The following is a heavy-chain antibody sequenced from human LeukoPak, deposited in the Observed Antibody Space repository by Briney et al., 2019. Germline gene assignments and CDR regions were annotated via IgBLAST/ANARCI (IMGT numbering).Heavy chain of an antibody. Sequence: GGSLRLSCAASGFTFSSHGMHWVRQAPGKGLEWVAVIWYDGSNKYYADSVKGRFTISRDNSKNTLYLQMNSLRAEDTAVYYCARDDYENAFDIWGQGTMVTVSS. J-gene: IGHJ3*02. CDR3: ARDDYENAFDI. V-gene: IGHV3-33*01. CDR2: IWYDGSNK. D-gene: IGHD4-17*01. CDR1: GFTFSSHG.